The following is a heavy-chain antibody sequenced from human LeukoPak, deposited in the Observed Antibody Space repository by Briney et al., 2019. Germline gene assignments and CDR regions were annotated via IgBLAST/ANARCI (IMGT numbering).Heavy chain of an antibody. D-gene: IGHD4/OR15-4a*01. CDR3: ARVGGASPLNYAFDI. V-gene: IGHV4-4*07. CDR2: IYTSGST. J-gene: IGHJ3*02. Sequence: SETLSLTCTVSGGSISSYYWSWIRQPAGKGLEWIGRIYTSGSTNYNPSLKSRVTMSVDTSKNQFSLKLSSVTAADTAVYYCARVGGASPLNYAFDIWGQGTMVTVSS. CDR1: GGSISSYY.